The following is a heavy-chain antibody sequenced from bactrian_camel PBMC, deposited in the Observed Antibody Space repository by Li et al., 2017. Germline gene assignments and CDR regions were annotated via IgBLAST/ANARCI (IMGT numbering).Heavy chain of an antibody. CDR2: YTGGSSP. V-gene: IGHV3S53*01. Sequence: VQLVESGGGSVQTGGSLTLSCAAIGKTNVLNCMGWFRQAPGKEREAVAWHYTGGSSPYYAGSVKGRFTISRDNAKNTVFLQMNSLKTEDTATYYCATDLSTKGWAKYYYWAQGTQVTVS. CDR3: ATDLSTKGWAKYYY. CDR1: GKTNVLNC. D-gene: IGHD1*01. J-gene: IGHJ4*01.